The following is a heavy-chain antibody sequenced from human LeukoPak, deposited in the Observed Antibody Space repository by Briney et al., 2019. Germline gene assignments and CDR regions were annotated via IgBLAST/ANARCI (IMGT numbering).Heavy chain of an antibody. CDR2: INHSGST. CDR1: GGSFSGYY. Sequence: SETLSLTCAVYGGSFSGYYWSWIRQPPGKGLEWIGEINHSGSTNCNPSLKSRVTISVDTSKNQFSLKLSSVTAADTAVYYCARLVGFGELLHNWFDPWGQGTLVTVSS. J-gene: IGHJ5*02. V-gene: IGHV4-34*01. CDR3: ARLVGFGELLHNWFDP. D-gene: IGHD3-10*01.